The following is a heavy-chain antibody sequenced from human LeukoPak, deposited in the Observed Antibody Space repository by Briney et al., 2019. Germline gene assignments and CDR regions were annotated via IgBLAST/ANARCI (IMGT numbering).Heavy chain of an antibody. CDR1: GFTFSSYW. CDR2: INSDGGST. CDR3: VKDSPPRYSGSPPAY. V-gene: IGHV3-74*01. J-gene: IGHJ4*02. Sequence: PGGSLRLSCAASGFTFSSYWMHWVRQAPGKGLVWVSRINSDGGSTGYADSVKGRFTISRDNAKNTLYLQMNSLRAEDTAVYYCVKDSPPRYSGSPPAYWGQGTLVTVSS. D-gene: IGHD1-26*01.